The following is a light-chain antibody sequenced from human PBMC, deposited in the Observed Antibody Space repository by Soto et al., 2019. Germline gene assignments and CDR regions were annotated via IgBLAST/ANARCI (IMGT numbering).Light chain of an antibody. V-gene: IGKV1-27*01. J-gene: IGKJ1*01. CDR3: QQYGSSGT. Sequence: DIQMAQSPSSLSASVGDTVTLTCRASEDIGHFLAWYQQRPGTVPKLLIYATSRLQPGVPSRFSGSGSGTDFTLTISRLEPEDFAVYYCQQYGSSGTFGQGTKVDTK. CDR2: ATS. CDR1: EDIGHF.